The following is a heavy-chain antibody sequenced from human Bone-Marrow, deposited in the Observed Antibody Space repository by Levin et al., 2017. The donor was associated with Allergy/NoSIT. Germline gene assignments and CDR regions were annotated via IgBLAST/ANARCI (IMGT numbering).Heavy chain of an antibody. V-gene: IGHV5-10-1*01. CDR2: IDPSDSYT. J-gene: IGHJ3*02. D-gene: IGHD2/OR15-2a*01. Sequence: EASVKVSCKGSGYTFPNFWISWVRQTPDKGLEWLGRIDPSDSYTNYSPSFQGHVTISTDKSLSTAYLHWNSLRASDTAIYYCASPHTTTFSFDIWGQGTMVTVSS. CDR3: ASPHTTTFSFDI. CDR1: GYTFPNFW.